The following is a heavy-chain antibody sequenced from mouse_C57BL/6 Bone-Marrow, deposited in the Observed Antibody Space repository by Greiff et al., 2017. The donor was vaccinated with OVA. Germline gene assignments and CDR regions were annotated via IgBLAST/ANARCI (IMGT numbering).Heavy chain of an antibody. V-gene: IGHV1-39*01. J-gene: IGHJ3*01. CDR2: INPNYGTT. CDR3: AIWSLLRFFFAY. D-gene: IGHD1-2*01. CDR1: GYSFTDYN. Sequence: EVQLQQSGPELVKPGASVKISCKASGYSFTDYNMNWVKQSNGKSLEWIGVINPNYGTTNYNQKFKGKATLTVDKSSSTAYMQLSSLTSEDSAVYYCAIWSLLRFFFAYWGQGTLVTVSA.